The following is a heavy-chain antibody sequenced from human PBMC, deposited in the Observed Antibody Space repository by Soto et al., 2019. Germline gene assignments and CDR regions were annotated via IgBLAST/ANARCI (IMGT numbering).Heavy chain of an antibody. J-gene: IGHJ4*02. CDR3: ARGGVPAAISVRSNWNYPDDY. V-gene: IGHV1-2*04. Sequence: GASVKVSCKASGYTFTGYYMHWVRQAPGQGLEWMGWINPNSGGTNYAQKFQGWVTMTRDTSISTAYMELSRLRSDDTAVYYCARGGVPAAISVRSNWNYPDDYWGQGTLVTVSS. CDR2: INPNSGGT. CDR1: GYTFTGYY. D-gene: IGHD2-2*02.